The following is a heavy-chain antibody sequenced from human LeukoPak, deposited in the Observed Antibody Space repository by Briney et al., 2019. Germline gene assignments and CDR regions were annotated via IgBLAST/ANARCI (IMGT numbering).Heavy chain of an antibody. CDR3: ARGGVSLWGVRGKSYFDY. D-gene: IGHD3-10*01. CDR1: GGSISSYY. Sequence: SETLSLTCTVSGGSISSYYWSWIRQPPGKGLEWIGYIYYSGSTNYNPSLKSRVTISVDTSKNQFSLKLSSVTAADTAVYYCARGGVSLWGVRGKSYFDYWGQGTLVTVSS. J-gene: IGHJ4*02. V-gene: IGHV4-59*01. CDR2: IYYSGST.